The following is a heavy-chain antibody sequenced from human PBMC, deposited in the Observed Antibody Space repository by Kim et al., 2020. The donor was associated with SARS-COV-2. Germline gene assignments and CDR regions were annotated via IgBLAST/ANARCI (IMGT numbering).Heavy chain of an antibody. J-gene: IGHJ3*02. D-gene: IGHD2-21*02. V-gene: IGHV4-34*01. CDR3: ASSLAYCGGDCSDDAFDI. Sequence: SETLSLTCAVYGGSFSGYYWSWIRQPPGKGLEWIGEINHSGSTNYNPSLKSRVTISVDTSKNQFSLKLSSVTAADTAVYYCASSLAYCGGDCSDDAFDIWGQGTMVTVSS. CDR1: GGSFSGYY. CDR2: INHSGST.